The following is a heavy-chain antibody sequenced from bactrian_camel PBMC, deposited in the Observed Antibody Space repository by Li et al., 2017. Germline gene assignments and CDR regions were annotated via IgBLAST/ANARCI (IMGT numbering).Heavy chain of an antibody. CDR1: GYDVDRCL. D-gene: IGHD2*01. J-gene: IGHJ4*01. Sequence: HVQLVESGGGSVQAGGSLKLSCVAAGYDVDRCLVGWFRQAPGKEREGISCIGRSGVSTVYADSVKGRFTVSRDNAKDTMYLQMNSLKPEDTAVYYCVASEEAYLGAHTPCNYYTEGTQVTV. V-gene: IGHV3S60*01. CDR2: IGRSGVST.